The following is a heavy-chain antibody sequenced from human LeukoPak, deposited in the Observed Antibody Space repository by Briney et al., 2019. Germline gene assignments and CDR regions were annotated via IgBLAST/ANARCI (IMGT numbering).Heavy chain of an antibody. Sequence: MASETLSLTCTVSGGSISSSSYYWGWIRQPPGKGLEWIGSIYYSGSTYYNPSLKSRVTISVDTSKNQFSLKLSSVTAADTAVYYCARVRDVVVVPAASNWFDPWGQGTLVTVSS. J-gene: IGHJ5*02. V-gene: IGHV4-39*07. CDR3: ARVRDVVVVPAASNWFDP. CDR2: IYYSGST. CDR1: GGSISSSSYY. D-gene: IGHD2-2*01.